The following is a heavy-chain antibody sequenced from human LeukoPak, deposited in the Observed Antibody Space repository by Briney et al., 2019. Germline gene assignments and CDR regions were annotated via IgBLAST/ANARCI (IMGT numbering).Heavy chain of an antibody. CDR3: ARPNLDGYNVPDFLDC. V-gene: IGHV7-4-1*02. D-gene: IGHD5-24*01. CDR1: GYTFTNYA. CDR2: INTNTGNP. Sequence: ASVKVSFKASGYTFTNYAMNWVRQAPGQGLEWMGWINTNTGNPTYAQGFTGRFVFSLDTSVSTAYLQISNLKAEDTAVYYCARPNLDGYNVPDFLDCWGQGTLVTVSS. J-gene: IGHJ4*01.